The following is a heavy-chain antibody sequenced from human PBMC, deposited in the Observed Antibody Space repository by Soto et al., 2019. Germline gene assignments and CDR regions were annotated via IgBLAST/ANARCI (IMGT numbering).Heavy chain of an antibody. Sequence: GGSLRLSCAASGFTFSSYAMSWVRQAPGKGLEWVSAISGSGGSTYYADSVKGRFTISRDNSKNTLYLQMNSLRAEDTAVYYCAKDGTRSTSCYSNWFDPWGQGTLVTVSS. J-gene: IGHJ5*02. CDR2: ISGSGGST. D-gene: IGHD2-2*02. CDR3: AKDGTRSTSCYSNWFDP. CDR1: GFTFSSYA. V-gene: IGHV3-23*01.